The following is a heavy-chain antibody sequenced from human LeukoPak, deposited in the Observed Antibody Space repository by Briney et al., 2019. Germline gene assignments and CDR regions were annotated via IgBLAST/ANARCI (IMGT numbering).Heavy chain of an antibody. CDR2: ISGSGDYT. CDR3: AKGRESVVVITVDH. Sequence: GGSLRLSCAASGFTFSSYAMNWVRQAPGKGLECVSGISGSGDYTYYADSVKGRFTISRDNSKNTLYLQMNSLRAEDTAVYYCAKGRESVVVITVDHWGQGTLVTVSS. V-gene: IGHV3-23*01. CDR1: GFTFSSYA. D-gene: IGHD3-22*01. J-gene: IGHJ4*02.